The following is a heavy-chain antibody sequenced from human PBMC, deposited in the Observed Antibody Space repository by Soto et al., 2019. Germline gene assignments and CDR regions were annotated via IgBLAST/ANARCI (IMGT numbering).Heavy chain of an antibody. CDR2: IYYSGST. J-gene: IGHJ4*02. V-gene: IGHV4-31*03. Sequence: SETLSLTCTVSGGSISSGGYYWSWIRQHPGKGLEWIGYIYYSGSTYYNPSLKSRVTISVDTSKNQFYLKLSSVTAADTAVYYCARVRGDKAYYDFWSGYWTKYYFDYWGQGTLVTVSS. CDR1: GGSISSGGYY. D-gene: IGHD3-3*01. CDR3: ARVRGDKAYYDFWSGYWTKYYFDY.